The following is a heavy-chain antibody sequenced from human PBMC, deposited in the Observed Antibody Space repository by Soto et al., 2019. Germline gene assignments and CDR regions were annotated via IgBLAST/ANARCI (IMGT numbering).Heavy chain of an antibody. V-gene: IGHV3-74*01. D-gene: IGHD1-20*01. J-gene: IGHJ4*02. CDR2: IYNDGSRT. CDR3: ARDLTGDTTPYFDL. Sequence: LRLSCAASGXAFSSYWMHWVRQTPGKGPVWVSRIYNDGSRTAYADSVKGRFTISRDNAKNTMYLQMSSLTVEDTAVYYCARDLTGDTTPYFDLWGQGTLVTVS. CDR1: GXAFSSYW.